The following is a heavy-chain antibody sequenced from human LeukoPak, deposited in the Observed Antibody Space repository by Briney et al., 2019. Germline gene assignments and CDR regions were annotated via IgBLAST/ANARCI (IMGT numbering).Heavy chain of an antibody. V-gene: IGHV4-4*07. CDR1: GGSISSYY. CDR3: ARETEVPGGRSWDF. CDR2: IHPSGTT. D-gene: IGHD6-19*01. J-gene: IGHJ4*02. Sequence: SETLSLTCTVSGGSISSYYWTWIRQPAGKGLEWIGRIHPSGTTNHNPSLKSRVIMSLDMSNNQFSLKVRSVTAADTAVYYCARETEVPGGRSWDFWGQGALVTVSS.